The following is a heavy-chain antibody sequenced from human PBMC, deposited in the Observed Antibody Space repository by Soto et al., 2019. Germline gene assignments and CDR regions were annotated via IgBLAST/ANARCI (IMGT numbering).Heavy chain of an antibody. CDR3: APYCSSTSCYAFNGMDV. Sequence: ASVKVSCKASGYTFTSYAMHWVRQAPGQRLEWMGWINAGNGNTKYSQKFQGRVTITRDTSASTAYMELSSLRSEDTAVYYCAPYCSSTSCYAFNGMDVWGKGTTVTVS. CDR1: GYTFTSYA. D-gene: IGHD2-2*01. V-gene: IGHV1-3*01. J-gene: IGHJ6*04. CDR2: INAGNGNT.